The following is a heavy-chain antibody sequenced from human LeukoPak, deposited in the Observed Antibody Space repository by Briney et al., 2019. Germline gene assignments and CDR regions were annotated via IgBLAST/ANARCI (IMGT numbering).Heavy chain of an antibody. CDR1: GYSISSGYY. Sequence: SETLSLTCTVSGYSISSGYYWGWIRQPPGKGLEWIGSIYHSGSTYYNPSLKSRVTISVDTSKNQFSLNLTSVTAADTALYYCARNYYGSGSFYVHNWGQGTLVTVSS. CDR2: IYHSGST. J-gene: IGHJ4*02. CDR3: ARNYYGSGSFYVHN. D-gene: IGHD3-10*01. V-gene: IGHV4-38-2*02.